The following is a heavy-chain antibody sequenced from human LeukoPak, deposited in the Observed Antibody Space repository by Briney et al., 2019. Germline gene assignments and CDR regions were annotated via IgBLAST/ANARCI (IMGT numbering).Heavy chain of an antibody. V-gene: IGHV4-61*02. CDR2: IYTSGST. J-gene: IGHJ5*02. D-gene: IGHD6-13*01. CDR3: ARHLSAAGPYNWFDP. CDR1: GGSISSGSYY. Sequence: SQTLSLTCTVSGGSISSGSYYWSWIRQPAGKGLEWIGRIYTSGSTNYNPSLKSRVTISVDTSKNQFSLKLSSVTAADTAVYYCARHLSAAGPYNWFDPWGQGTLVTVSS.